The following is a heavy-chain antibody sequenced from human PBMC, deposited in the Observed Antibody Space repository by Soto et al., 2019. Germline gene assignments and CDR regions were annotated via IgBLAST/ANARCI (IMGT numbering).Heavy chain of an antibody. Sequence: QVQLVESGGGVVQPGRSLRLSCAASGFTFSSYGMHWVRQAPCKGLEWVAVISYDGSNKYYADSVKGRFTISRDNSKNTLYLQMNSLRAEDTAVYYCAKESVVVVAAIYYGMDVWGQGTTVTVSS. CDR1: GFTFSSYG. V-gene: IGHV3-30*18. J-gene: IGHJ6*02. CDR2: ISYDGSNK. D-gene: IGHD2-15*01. CDR3: AKESVVVVAAIYYGMDV.